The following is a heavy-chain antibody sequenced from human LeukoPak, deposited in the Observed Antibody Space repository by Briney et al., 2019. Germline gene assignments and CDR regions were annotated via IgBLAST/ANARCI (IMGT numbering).Heavy chain of an antibody. CDR2: ISNSGSNT. Sequence: PGGSLRLSCAASGFTFSSNAMSWVRQAPGKGLEWVSVISNSGSNTYYADSVKGRFTISRDNSMDTLYLQVNSLRVEDTAVYYCAKDRYGNYWGQGTLVTVSS. D-gene: IGHD1-1*01. V-gene: IGHV3-23*01. J-gene: IGHJ4*02. CDR1: GFTFSSNA. CDR3: AKDRYGNY.